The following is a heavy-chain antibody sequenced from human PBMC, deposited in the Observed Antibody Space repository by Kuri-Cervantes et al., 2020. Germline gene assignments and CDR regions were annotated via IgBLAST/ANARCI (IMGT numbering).Heavy chain of an antibody. CDR2: ISGSGGST. D-gene: IGHD2-8*01. J-gene: IGHJ4*02. CDR3: ARLYCTNGVCFYYFDY. Sequence: GGSLRLSCAASGFTFSSYAMSWVRQAPGKGLEWVSAISGSGGSTYYADSVKGRFTISRDNSKNTLYLQMNSLRAEDTALYHCARLYCTNGVCFYYFDYWGQGTLVTVSS. CDR1: GFTFSSYA. V-gene: IGHV3-23*01.